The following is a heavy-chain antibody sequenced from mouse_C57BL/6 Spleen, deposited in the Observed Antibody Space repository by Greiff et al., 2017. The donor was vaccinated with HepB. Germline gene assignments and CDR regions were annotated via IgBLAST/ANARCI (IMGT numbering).Heavy chain of an antibody. CDR2: INTSSGGT. D-gene: IGHD2-1*01. CDR1: GYSFTGYY. Sequence: VQLQQSGPELVKPGASVKISCKASGYSFTGYYMNWVKQSPEKSLEWIGEINTSSGGTTYNQKFKAKATLTVDKSSSTAYMQLKSLTSEDSAVYYCARSPLYGNAAWFAYWGQGTLVTVSA. CDR3: ARSPLYGNAAWFAY. V-gene: IGHV1-42*01. J-gene: IGHJ3*01.